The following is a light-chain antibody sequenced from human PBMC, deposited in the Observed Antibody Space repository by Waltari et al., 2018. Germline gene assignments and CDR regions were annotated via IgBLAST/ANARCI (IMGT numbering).Light chain of an antibody. CDR1: NIGSKR. CDR2: DES. Sequence: SYVLTQPPSVSVAPGQTARITCGGKNIGSKRVHWYQQKPGQAPVLGVYDESVRPSGCPGVFSGSNSGNTASLTISRVEAGDEADYYGQVWDSSSDHVVFGGGTKLTVL. J-gene: IGLJ2*01. CDR3: QVWDSSSDHVV. V-gene: IGLV3-21*02.